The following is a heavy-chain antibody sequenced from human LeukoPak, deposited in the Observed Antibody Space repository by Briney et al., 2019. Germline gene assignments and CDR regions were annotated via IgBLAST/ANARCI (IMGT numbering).Heavy chain of an antibody. CDR2: ISGDGRGT. CDR1: GFTFSSLW. CDR3: AKGDIVVVPAAIEYYYGMDV. Sequence: GGSLRLSCAASGFTFSSLWMHWVRQAPAKGLVWVSYISGDGRGTRYADSVKGRFTISRDNAKNTLYLQMNSLRAEDTAVYYCAKGDIVVVPAAIEYYYGMDVWGQGTTVTVSS. J-gene: IGHJ6*02. D-gene: IGHD2-2*01. V-gene: IGHV3-74*01.